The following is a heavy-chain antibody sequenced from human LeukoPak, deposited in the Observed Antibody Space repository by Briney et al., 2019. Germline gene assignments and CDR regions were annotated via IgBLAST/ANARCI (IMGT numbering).Heavy chain of an antibody. CDR1: GGSISSSNW. D-gene: IGHD6-13*01. Sequence: SGTLSLTCAVSGGSISSSNWWSWVRQPPGKGLEWIGEIYHSGSTNYNPSLKSRVTISVDTSKNQFSLKLSSVTAADTAVYYCARDRQQLVRGDYFDYWGQGTLVTVSS. J-gene: IGHJ4*02. CDR3: ARDRQQLVRGDYFDY. CDR2: IYHSGST. V-gene: IGHV4-4*02.